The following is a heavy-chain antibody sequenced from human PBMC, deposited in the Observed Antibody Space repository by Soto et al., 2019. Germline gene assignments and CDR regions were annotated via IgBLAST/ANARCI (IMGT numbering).Heavy chain of an antibody. Sequence: QVQLVESGGGVVQPGRSLRLSCAASGFTFSSYAMHWVRQAPGKGLEWVAVISYDGSNKYYADSVKGRFTISRDNSKNTLYLQMNSLRAEDTAVYYCARGSSSWTTGDYYGMDVWDQGTTVTVSS. D-gene: IGHD6-13*01. CDR1: GFTFSSYA. V-gene: IGHV3-30-3*01. CDR3: ARGSSSWTTGDYYGMDV. J-gene: IGHJ6*02. CDR2: ISYDGSNK.